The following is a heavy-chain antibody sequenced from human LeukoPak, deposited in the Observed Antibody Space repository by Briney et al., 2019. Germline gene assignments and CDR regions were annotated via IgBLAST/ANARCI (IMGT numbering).Heavy chain of an antibody. CDR1: GVSFTIYS. Sequence: GGSLRLSCAASGVSFTIYSMNWVRQAPGKGLEWVSFISDSGRVTYYADSVKGRFTISRDTATSSLYLQMNSLRAEDTAVYYCGRDRRQIYYGVDVWGQGTTVTVSS. CDR3: GRDRRQIYYGVDV. J-gene: IGHJ6*02. V-gene: IGHV3-48*01. CDR2: ISDSGRVT.